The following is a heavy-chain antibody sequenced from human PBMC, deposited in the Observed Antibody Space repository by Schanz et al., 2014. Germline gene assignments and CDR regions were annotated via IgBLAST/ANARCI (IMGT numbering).Heavy chain of an antibody. CDR3: VKEDRNHRSDYVY. J-gene: IGHJ4*02. D-gene: IGHD3-10*01. CDR2: INSDGRST. V-gene: IGHV3-74*01. Sequence: EVQLVESGGGLVQPGGSLRLSCAASGFTFNDYWMHWVRQAPGKGLVWVSRINSDGRSTNYADSVKGRFSISRDNARNTLHLQMDSLRPEDTAVYYCVKEDRNHRSDYVYWGRGTLVTVSS. CDR1: GFTFNDYW.